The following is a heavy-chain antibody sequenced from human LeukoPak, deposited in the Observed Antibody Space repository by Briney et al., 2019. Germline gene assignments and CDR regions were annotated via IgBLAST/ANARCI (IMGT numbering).Heavy chain of an antibody. CDR3: ARVGTTVTPDDAFDI. Sequence: ASVKVSCKASGYTFTGYYMHWVRQAPGQGLEWMGWINPNSGGTNYAQKFQGGVTMTRDTSISTAYMELSRLRSDDTAVYYCARVGTTVTPDDAFDIWGQGTMVTVSS. J-gene: IGHJ3*02. V-gene: IGHV1-2*02. D-gene: IGHD4-17*01. CDR2: INPNSGGT. CDR1: GYTFTGYY.